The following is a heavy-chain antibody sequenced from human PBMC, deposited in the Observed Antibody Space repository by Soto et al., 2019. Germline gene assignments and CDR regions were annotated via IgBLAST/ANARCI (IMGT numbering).Heavy chain of an antibody. CDR3: ARGELGYCSSTSCYSSYFCGMDV. V-gene: IGHV1-3*01. CDR1: GYTFTSYA. Sequence: AASVKVSCKASGYTFTSYAMHWVRQAPGQRLEWMGWINAGNGNTKYSQKFQGRVTITRDTSASTAYMELRSLRSEDTAVYYCARGELGYCSSTSCYSSYFCGMDVWGQGPTVTVSS. D-gene: IGHD2-2*01. CDR2: INAGNGNT. J-gene: IGHJ6*02.